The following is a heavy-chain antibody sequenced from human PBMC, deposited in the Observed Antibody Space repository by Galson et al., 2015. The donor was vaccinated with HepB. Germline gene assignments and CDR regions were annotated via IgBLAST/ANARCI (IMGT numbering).Heavy chain of an antibody. CDR2: ISGSGGST. V-gene: IGHV3-23*01. J-gene: IGHJ6*03. CDR3: AKGNASYYYYYYYMDV. CDR1: GFTFSSYA. D-gene: IGHD1-1*01. Sequence: SLRLSCAASGFTFSSYAMSWVRQAPGKGLEWVSAISGSGGSTYYADSVKGRFTISRDNSKNTLYLQMNSLRAEDTAVYYCAKGNASYYYYYYYMDVWGKGTTVTVSS.